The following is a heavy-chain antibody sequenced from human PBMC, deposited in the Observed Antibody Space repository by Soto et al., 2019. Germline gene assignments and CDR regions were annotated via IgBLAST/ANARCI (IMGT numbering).Heavy chain of an antibody. D-gene: IGHD3-22*01. J-gene: IGHJ4*02. V-gene: IGHV3-11*01. CDR3: ARVVDSGYYPDY. CDR1: GFNFGDYY. Sequence: VQLVESGGALVKPGGSLRLSCAASGFNFGDYYMTWIRQAPEKGLEWVSYISGSGFTIYYADSVKGRFTISRDNAKNSVLLQMNSLRAEDTAVFYCARVVDSGYYPDYWGQGTLVTVSS. CDR2: ISGSGFTI.